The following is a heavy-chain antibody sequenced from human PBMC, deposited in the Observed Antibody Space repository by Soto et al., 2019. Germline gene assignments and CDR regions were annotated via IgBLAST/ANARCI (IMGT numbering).Heavy chain of an antibody. CDR3: ARARWYDAFDV. V-gene: IGHV4-38-2*01. D-gene: IGHD2-15*01. CDR1: GFFISSGNY. Sequence: LSLTCAVSGFFISSGNYWGWIRKPPGKGLEWIGSIFHGGDTYYNPSLKSRVTISVDMSKNQFSLKLNSVTAADTAVYYCARARWYDAFDVWGQGTVVTVSS. CDR2: IFHGGDT. J-gene: IGHJ3*01.